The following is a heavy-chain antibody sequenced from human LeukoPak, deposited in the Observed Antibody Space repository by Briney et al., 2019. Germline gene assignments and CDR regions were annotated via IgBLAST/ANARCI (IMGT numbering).Heavy chain of an antibody. CDR2: ISNHGNT. V-gene: IGHV4-39*07. Sequence: KPSETLSLTCTVSGASISSRYYDWWGWIRQPPGKGLEWIGSISNHGNTYYKPSLRTRVTISVDTSKNQFSLKLSSVTAADTAVYYCARDLMRGNEGFDYWGQGTLVPVSS. CDR3: ARDLMRGNEGFDY. CDR1: GASISSRYY. J-gene: IGHJ4*02. D-gene: IGHD2-8*01.